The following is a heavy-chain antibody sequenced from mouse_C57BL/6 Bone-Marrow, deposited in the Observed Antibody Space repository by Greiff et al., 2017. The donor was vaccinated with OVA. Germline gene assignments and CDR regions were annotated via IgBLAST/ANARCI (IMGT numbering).Heavy chain of an antibody. V-gene: IGHV1-81*01. Sequence: VQLQQSGAELARPGASVKLSCKASGYTFTSYGISWVKQRTGQGLEWIGEIYPRSGNTYYNEKFKGKATLTADKSSSTAYMELRSLTSEDSAVYFCARALLRLAGSYFDYWGQGTTLTVSS. CDR1: GYTFTSYG. CDR3: ARALLRLAGSYFDY. CDR2: IYPRSGNT. D-gene: IGHD1-2*01. J-gene: IGHJ2*01.